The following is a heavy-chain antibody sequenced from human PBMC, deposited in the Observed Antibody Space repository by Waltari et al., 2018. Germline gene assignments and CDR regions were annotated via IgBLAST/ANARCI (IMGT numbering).Heavy chain of an antibody. CDR2: IGSSGNT. CDR3: AKGSCSTTSCSYYSFGQPTDY. CDR1: GFTFSTFA. D-gene: IGHD2-2*01. V-gene: IGHV3-23*01. Sequence: EVQLLESGGGLAQPGGSLRLSCAASGFTFSTFAMSWVRQAPGKGLEWVSTIGSSGNTYYADSVKGRFTISRDNSGNTLFLQMNSLRAGDTAVYFCAKGSCSTTSCSYYSFGQPTDYWGQGTPVAVSS. J-gene: IGHJ4*02.